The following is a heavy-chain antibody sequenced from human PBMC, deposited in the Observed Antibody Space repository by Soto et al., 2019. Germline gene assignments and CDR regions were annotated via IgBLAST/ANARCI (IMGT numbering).Heavy chain of an antibody. D-gene: IGHD3-16*02. V-gene: IGHV4-59*12. CDR3: ARDRWTSRANWFDP. CDR2: ISDRGTT. Sequence: PSETLSLTCTIFGGSIDSYYWSWIRQAPGKGLEWIGHISDRGTTTYNPSLGSRVTISVDTSRNLFYLKLSSVTVADTAFYFCARDRWTSRANWFDPWGPGTLVTVSS. CDR1: GGSIDSYY. J-gene: IGHJ5*02.